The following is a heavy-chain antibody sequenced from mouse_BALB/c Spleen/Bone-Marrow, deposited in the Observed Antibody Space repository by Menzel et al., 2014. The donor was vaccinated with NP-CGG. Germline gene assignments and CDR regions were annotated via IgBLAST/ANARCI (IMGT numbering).Heavy chain of an antibody. D-gene: IGHD5-1*01. CDR2: IWADGST. Sequence: VKLVESGPGLVAPSQSLSITCTVSGFSLTSYGVSWVHQPPGKGLEWLGVIWADGSTSYHSTLISRLSISKDNSKSQVFLKLNSLQTDDTAAYDCAKGEPYLAWFAYWGQGTLVTVSA. CDR3: AKGEPYLAWFAY. CDR1: GFSLTSYG. V-gene: IGHV2-3*01. J-gene: IGHJ3*01.